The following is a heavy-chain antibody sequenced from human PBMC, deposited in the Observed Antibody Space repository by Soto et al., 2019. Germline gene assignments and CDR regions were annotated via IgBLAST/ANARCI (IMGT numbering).Heavy chain of an antibody. V-gene: IGHV4-34*01. J-gene: IGHJ4*02. Sequence: QVQLQQWGAGLLKPSETLSLTCAVYGGSFSGYYWSWIRQPPGKGVEWIGEINHSGSTNYNPSLKSRVTISVDTSKNQFSLKLSSVTAADTAVYYCARSYYYGSGSYRPQFDYRGQGTLVTVSS. D-gene: IGHD3-10*01. CDR2: INHSGST. CDR3: ARSYYYGSGSYRPQFDY. CDR1: GGSFSGYY.